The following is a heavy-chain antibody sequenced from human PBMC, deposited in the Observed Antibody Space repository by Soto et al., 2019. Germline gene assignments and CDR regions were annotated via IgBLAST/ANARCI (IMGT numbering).Heavy chain of an antibody. CDR3: ARSRRVWTNSGSYYGFYHYGMDV. Sequence: SETLSLTCTVSGGSISSGDYYWSWIRQPPGKGLEWIGYIYYSGSTYYNPSLKSRVTISVDTSKNQFSLKLSSVTAADTAVYYCARSRRVWTNSGSYYGFYHYGMDVWGQGTTVTVSS. J-gene: IGHJ6*02. V-gene: IGHV4-30-4*01. D-gene: IGHD3-10*01. CDR1: GGSISSGDYY. CDR2: IYYSGST.